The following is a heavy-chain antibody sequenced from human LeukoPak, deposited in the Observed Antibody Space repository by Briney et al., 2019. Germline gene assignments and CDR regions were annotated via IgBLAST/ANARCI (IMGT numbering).Heavy chain of an antibody. J-gene: IGHJ5*02. V-gene: IGHV4-38-2*02. CDR1: GYSISSGYQ. D-gene: IGHD2-2*01. CDR2: IYHSGSA. CDR3: ARDPRWLTPDCTSTSCYENCFDP. Sequence: SETLSLTCAVSGYSISSGYQWAWIRQSPGKGLEWIGSIYHSGSAHYNPSLKSRVTISVETSKNQSSLKMYSVTAADTAVYYCARDPRWLTPDCTSTSCYENCFDPWGQGTLVTVSS.